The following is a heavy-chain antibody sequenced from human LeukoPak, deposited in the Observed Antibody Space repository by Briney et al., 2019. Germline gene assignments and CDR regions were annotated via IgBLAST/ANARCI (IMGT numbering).Heavy chain of an antibody. V-gene: IGHV7-4-1*02. CDR3: ATLPLDCGSSTSCNLDY. J-gene: IGHJ4*02. CDR1: GYTFTRYS. Sequence: ASVKVSCKASGYTFTRYSMNWVRQAPGQGLEWMGWINTNTGNPRYAQGFTGRFVFSLDTSVSTAYLQISSLKTEDTAVYYCATLPLDCGSSTSCNLDYWGQGTLVIVSS. CDR2: INTNTGNP. D-gene: IGHD2-2*01.